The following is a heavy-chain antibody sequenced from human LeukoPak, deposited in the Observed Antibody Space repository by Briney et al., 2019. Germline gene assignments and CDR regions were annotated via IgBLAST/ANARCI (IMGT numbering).Heavy chain of an antibody. Sequence: GGSLRLSCAASGFTFSSYAMSWVRQAPTKGLEWVSDISGSGDRTYYVDSVEGHFIISRDNSKNTLYLQMNSLRAEDTAVYYCVKDSYRSPRPLDYWGQGTLVTVSS. D-gene: IGHD3-16*02. CDR1: GFTFSSYA. V-gene: IGHV3-23*01. CDR2: ISGSGDRT. J-gene: IGHJ4*02. CDR3: VKDSYRSPRPLDY.